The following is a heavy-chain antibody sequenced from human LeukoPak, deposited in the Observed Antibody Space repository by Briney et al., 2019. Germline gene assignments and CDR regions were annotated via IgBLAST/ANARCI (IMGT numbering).Heavy chain of an antibody. Sequence: ASVKVSCKASGYTFTSYGISWVRQAPGQGLEWMGWISAYNGNTNYAQKLQGRVTMTTDTSTSTAYMELRSLRSDDTAVYYCARFHRGREQPNAFDIWGQGTMVTVSS. D-gene: IGHD3-16*01. CDR2: ISAYNGNT. CDR3: ARFHRGREQPNAFDI. V-gene: IGHV1-18*01. CDR1: GYTFTSYG. J-gene: IGHJ3*02.